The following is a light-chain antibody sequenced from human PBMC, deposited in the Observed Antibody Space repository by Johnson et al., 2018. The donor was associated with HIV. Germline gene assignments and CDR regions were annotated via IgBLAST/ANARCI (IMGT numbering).Light chain of an antibody. CDR1: SSNVGSSF. Sequence: QSVLTQPPSVSAAPGQTVTISCSGSSSNVGSSFVSWYRQVPGTAHKLLIYDNNKRPSGIPGRFSGSKSGPSATLGITGLQTGDEADYYCGVWDASLSPHYVFGTGTTITVL. V-gene: IGLV1-51*01. CDR2: DNN. CDR3: GVWDASLSPHYV. J-gene: IGLJ1*01.